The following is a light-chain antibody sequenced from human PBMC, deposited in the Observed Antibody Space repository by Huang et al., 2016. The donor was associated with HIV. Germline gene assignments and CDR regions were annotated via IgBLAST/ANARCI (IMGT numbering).Light chain of an antibody. V-gene: IGKV4-1*01. J-gene: IGKJ1*01. CDR3: HQYYSIPQT. CDR2: WAS. Sequence: DIVVTQSPASLALSLGERATINCTSSQSLSYSSNNKNYLTWYQVQPGQPPKLLIYWASTRESGVPDRFSGSGSGTDCTLTISSLQAEDVAVYYCHQYYSIPQTFGQGTKVEV. CDR1: QSLSYSSNNKNY.